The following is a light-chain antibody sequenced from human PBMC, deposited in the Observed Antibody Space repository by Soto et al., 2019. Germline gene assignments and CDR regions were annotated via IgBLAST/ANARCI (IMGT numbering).Light chain of an antibody. J-gene: IGKJ3*01. Sequence: IQMTQSPSSLSASVGDRVTITCRASQRIGTYVNWYQQKPRKAPKLLIYAASSLQSGVPSRFRGSESGTEFTLTISSLQPEDSETYFCQQSYNTPFTFGPGPKVDIK. CDR1: QRIGTY. CDR3: QQSYNTPFT. V-gene: IGKV1-39*01. CDR2: AAS.